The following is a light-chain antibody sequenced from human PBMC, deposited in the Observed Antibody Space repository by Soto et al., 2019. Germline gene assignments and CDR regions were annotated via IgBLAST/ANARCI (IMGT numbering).Light chain of an antibody. Sequence: EIVLTQSPGTLSLSPGERATLSCRASQSINNRYLAWYQQKPGQAPRLLIYAASSRATGIPDRFSGSGSGTDFTLTISRLEPEDFAVYYCQQYGSSPITFGQGTRLEIK. V-gene: IGKV3-20*01. CDR3: QQYGSSPIT. CDR1: QSINNRY. J-gene: IGKJ5*01. CDR2: AAS.